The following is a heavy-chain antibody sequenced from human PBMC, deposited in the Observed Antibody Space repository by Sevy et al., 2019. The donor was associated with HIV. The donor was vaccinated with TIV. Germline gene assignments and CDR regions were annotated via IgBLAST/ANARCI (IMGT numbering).Heavy chain of an antibody. V-gene: IGHV4-39*01. D-gene: IGHD3-10*01. CDR2: IYYSGST. CDR3: ARRLYGSGTYFDY. J-gene: IGHJ4*02. CDR1: GGSISSTNYY. Sequence: SETLSLTCTVSGGSISSTNYYWGWIHQPPGKGLEWIGIIYYSGSTYYNPSLKSRVTISVDTSKNQFSLKLSSVTAADTAVYFCARRLYGSGTYFDYWGQGTLVTVSS.